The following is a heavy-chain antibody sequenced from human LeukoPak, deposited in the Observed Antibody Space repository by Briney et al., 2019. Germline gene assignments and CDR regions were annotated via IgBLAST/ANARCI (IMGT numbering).Heavy chain of an antibody. CDR2: INPSGGST. V-gene: IGHV1-46*01. D-gene: IGHD5-12*01. CDR3: ARARPTLTRGYSGYGVTGY. J-gene: IGHJ4*02. CDR1: GYTFTNYY. Sequence: ASVKVSCKASGYTFTNYYMNWVRQAPGQGLEWMGIINPSGGSTSYAQKFQGRVTITADKSTSTAYMELSSLRSEDTAVYYCARARPTLTRGYSGYGVTGYWGQGTLVTVSS.